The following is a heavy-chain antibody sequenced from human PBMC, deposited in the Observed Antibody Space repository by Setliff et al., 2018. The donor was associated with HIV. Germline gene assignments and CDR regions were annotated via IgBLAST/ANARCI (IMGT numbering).Heavy chain of an antibody. CDR1: GYTFTDYG. Sequence: ASVKVSCKASGYTFTDYGINWVRQAPGQGLEWMGWINTNNGNPTYAQGFTGRFVFSSDTSVRTAYLQIVGLKAEDTAVYFCARDYYAKTDLDFWGPGTLVTVSS. V-gene: IGHV7-4-1*01. J-gene: IGHJ4*02. CDR2: INTNNGNP. D-gene: IGHD3-22*01. CDR3: ARDYYAKTDLDF.